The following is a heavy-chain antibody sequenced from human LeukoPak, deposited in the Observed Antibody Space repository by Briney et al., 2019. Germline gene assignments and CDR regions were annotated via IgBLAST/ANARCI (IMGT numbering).Heavy chain of an antibody. D-gene: IGHD6-6*01. CDR3: AKEVFGSSDYGMDV. Sequence: PGGSLRLSCAASGFSFNNYGMSWVRQAPGKGLEWVSAISGSGGSTYYADSVKGRFTISRDNSKNTLYLQMNSLRAEDTAVYYCAKEVFGSSDYGMDVWGQGTTVTVSS. CDR2: ISGSGGST. CDR1: GFSFNNYG. V-gene: IGHV3-23*01. J-gene: IGHJ6*02.